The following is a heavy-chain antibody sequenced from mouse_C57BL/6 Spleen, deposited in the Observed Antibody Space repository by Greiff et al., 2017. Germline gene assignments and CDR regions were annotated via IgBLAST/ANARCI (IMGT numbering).Heavy chain of an antibody. CDR3: ARITTVVATNY. D-gene: IGHD1-1*01. Sequence: QVQLQQPGAELVKPGASVKLSCKASGYTFTSYWMQWVKQRPGQGLEWIGEIDPSDSYTNYNQKFKGKATLTVDTSSSTAYMQLSSLTSEDSAVYYCARITTVVATNYGGQGTTLTVSS. CDR2: IDPSDSYT. V-gene: IGHV1-50*01. CDR1: GYTFTSYW. J-gene: IGHJ2*01.